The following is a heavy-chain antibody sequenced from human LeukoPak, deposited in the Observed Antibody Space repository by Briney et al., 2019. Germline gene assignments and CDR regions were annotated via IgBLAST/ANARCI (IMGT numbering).Heavy chain of an antibody. V-gene: IGHV3-21*01. CDR3: ARDRSGYLGY. CDR1: GFTFSSYS. J-gene: IGHJ4*02. D-gene: IGHD3-3*01. CDR2: ISSSSSYI. Sequence: RGSLRLSCAASGFTFSSYSMNWVRQAPGKGLEWVSSISSSSSYIYYADSVKGRFTISRDNAKNSLYLQMNSLRAEDTAVYYCARDRSGYLGYWGQGTLVTVSS.